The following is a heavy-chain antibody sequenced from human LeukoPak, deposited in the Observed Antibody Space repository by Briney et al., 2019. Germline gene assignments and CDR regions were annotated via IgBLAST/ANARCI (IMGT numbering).Heavy chain of an antibody. D-gene: IGHD1-14*01. CDR3: ASAGITGGFDY. J-gene: IGHJ4*02. Sequence: GGSLRLSCAASGCTVSSNYMSWVRQAPGKGLEWVSVIYSGGSTYYADSVKGRFTISRDNSKNTLYLQMNSLRAEDTAVYYCASAGITGGFDYWGQGTLVTVSS. CDR2: IYSGGST. V-gene: IGHV3-53*01. CDR1: GCTVSSNY.